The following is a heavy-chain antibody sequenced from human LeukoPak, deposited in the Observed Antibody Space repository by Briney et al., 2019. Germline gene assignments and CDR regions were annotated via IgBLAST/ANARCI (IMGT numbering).Heavy chain of an antibody. CDR1: GYTFTGYY. J-gene: IGHJ5*02. CDR2: INPNSGGT. Sequence: GASVKVSCKASGYTFTGYYMHWVRQAPEQGLEWMGWINPNSGGTNYAQKFQGRVTMTRDTSISTAYMELSRLRSDDTAVYYCARGSRITMVRGTKGNWFEPWGQGTLVTVSS. V-gene: IGHV1-2*02. D-gene: IGHD3-10*01. CDR3: ARGSRITMVRGTKGNWFEP.